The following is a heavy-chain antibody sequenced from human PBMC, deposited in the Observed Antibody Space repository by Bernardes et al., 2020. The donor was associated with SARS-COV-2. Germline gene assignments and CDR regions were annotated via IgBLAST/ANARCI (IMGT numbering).Heavy chain of an antibody. V-gene: IGHV3-30-3*01. CDR1: GFTFSSYA. Sequence: GGSLRLSCAASGFTFSSYAMHWVRQAPGKGLEWVAVISYDGSNKYYADSVKGRFTISRDNSKNTLYLQMNSLRAEDTAVYYCARDLFDIAVAGTGSGAKYYYYGMDVWGQGTTVTVSS. CDR2: ISYDGSNK. J-gene: IGHJ6*02. D-gene: IGHD6-19*01. CDR3: ARDLFDIAVAGTGSGAKYYYYGMDV.